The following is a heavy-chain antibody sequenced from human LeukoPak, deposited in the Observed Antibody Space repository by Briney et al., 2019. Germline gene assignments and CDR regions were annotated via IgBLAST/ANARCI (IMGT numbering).Heavy chain of an antibody. Sequence: PGGSLRLPCAASGFTFSSYAMHWVRQAPGKGLEWVAVISYDGSNKYYADSVKGRFTISRDNSKNTLYLQMNSLRAEDTAVYYCARDPSTLIVGALFDYWGQGTLVTVSS. J-gene: IGHJ4*02. V-gene: IGHV3-30-3*01. D-gene: IGHD1-26*01. CDR1: GFTFSSYA. CDR3: ARDPSTLIVGALFDY. CDR2: ISYDGSNK.